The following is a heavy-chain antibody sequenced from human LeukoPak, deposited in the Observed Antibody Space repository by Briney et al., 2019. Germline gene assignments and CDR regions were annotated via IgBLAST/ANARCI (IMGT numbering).Heavy chain of an antibody. V-gene: IGHV1-69*01. CDR1: VGTFISYA. D-gene: IGHD3-3*01. CDR3: ARDSEVGSCYDFWSGYTPGWFDP. CDR2: IIPIFGTA. J-gene: IGHJ5*02. Sequence: SVHVSCMDSVGTFISYAIRWLGQPARQGLEWMGGIIPIFGTANYVHKFQGRVTIISDGSTSTAYMELSSLRSEDTAVYYCARDSEVGSCYDFWSGYTPGWFDPWGQGTLVTVSS.